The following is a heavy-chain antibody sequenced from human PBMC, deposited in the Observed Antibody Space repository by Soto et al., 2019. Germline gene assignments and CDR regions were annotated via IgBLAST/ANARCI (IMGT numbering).Heavy chain of an antibody. Sequence: SETLSLTCTVSGGSISSSSYYWGWIRQPPGKGLEWIGSIYYSGSTYYNPSLKSRVTISVDTSKNQFSLKLSSVTAADTAVYYCARLLGGDFWSGYSPIYYYYYGMDVWGQGTTVT. D-gene: IGHD3-3*01. J-gene: IGHJ6*02. V-gene: IGHV4-39*01. CDR2: IYYSGST. CDR1: GGSISSSSYY. CDR3: ARLLGGDFWSGYSPIYYYYYGMDV.